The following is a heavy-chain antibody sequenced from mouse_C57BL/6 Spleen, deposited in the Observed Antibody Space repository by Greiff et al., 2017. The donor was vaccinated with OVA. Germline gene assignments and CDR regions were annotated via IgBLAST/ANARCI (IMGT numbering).Heavy chain of an antibody. CDR2: ISSGSSTI. D-gene: IGHD2-4*01. V-gene: IGHV5-17*01. Sequence: EVQLVESGGGLVKPGGSLKLSCAASGFTFSDYGMHWVRQAPEKGLEWVAYISSGSSTIYYADTVKGRFTISRDNAKNTLFLQMTSLRSEDTAMYYCARGPYDYDAFDVWGTGTTVTVSS. CDR1: GFTFSDYG. J-gene: IGHJ1*03. CDR3: ARGPYDYDAFDV.